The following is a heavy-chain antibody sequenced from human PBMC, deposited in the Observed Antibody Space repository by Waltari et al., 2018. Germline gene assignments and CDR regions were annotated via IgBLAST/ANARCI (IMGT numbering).Heavy chain of an antibody. CDR2: ISSSGDR. J-gene: IGHJ4*02. V-gene: IGHV3-48*03. CDR3: ARPGRRQRPGY. CDR1: AFRLSRPD. D-gene: IGHD6-25*01. Sequence: EVQLVESGGGLVQPGGSLRLSCAVPAFRLSRPDIEWIRQTPGKGLEWVSNISSSGDRFYADSVKGRFTISRDTAKNSLYLQMNSLRVEDTAFYYCARPGRRQRPGYWGQGTLVTVSS.